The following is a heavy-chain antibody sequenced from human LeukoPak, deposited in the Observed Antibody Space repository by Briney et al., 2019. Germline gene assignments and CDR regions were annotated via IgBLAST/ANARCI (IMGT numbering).Heavy chain of an antibody. CDR1: GLTFSTFA. Sequence: PGGSLRLSCAASGLTFSTFAMIWVRQPLGKGLEWVSSIFPSGGEIHYADSVRGRFTISRDNSKSTLSLQMNSLRAEDTAIYYCATYRQVLLPFESWGQGTLVTVSS. CDR2: IFPSGGEI. J-gene: IGHJ4*02. V-gene: IGHV3-23*01. D-gene: IGHD2-8*02. CDR3: ATYRQVLLPFES.